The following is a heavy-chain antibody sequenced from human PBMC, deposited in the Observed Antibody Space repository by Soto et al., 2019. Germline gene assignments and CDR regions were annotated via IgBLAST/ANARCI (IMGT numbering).Heavy chain of an antibody. CDR1: GGSISSSSYY. V-gene: IGHV4-39*01. D-gene: IGHD3-22*01. CDR2: IYYSGST. Sequence: SETLSLTCTVXGGSISSSSYYWGWIRQPPGKGLEWIGSIYYSGSTYYNPSLKSRVTISVDTSKNQFSLKLSSVTAADTAVYYCARDYYYDSSGYYPRDPNWFDPWGQGTLVTVSS. J-gene: IGHJ5*02. CDR3: ARDYYYDSSGYYPRDPNWFDP.